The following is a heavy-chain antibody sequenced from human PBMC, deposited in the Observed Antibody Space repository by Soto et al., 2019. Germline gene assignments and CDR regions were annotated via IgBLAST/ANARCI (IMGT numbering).Heavy chain of an antibody. Sequence: GPSVKVSCKASGYTFTSYAMHWVRQAPGQRLEWMGWINAGNGNTKYSQKFQGRVTITRDTSASTAYMELSSLRSEDTAVYYCARAYVDIVATNPIDYWGQGTLVTVSS. V-gene: IGHV1-3*01. CDR2: INAGNGNT. CDR1: GYTFTSYA. J-gene: IGHJ4*02. CDR3: ARAYVDIVATNPIDY. D-gene: IGHD5-12*01.